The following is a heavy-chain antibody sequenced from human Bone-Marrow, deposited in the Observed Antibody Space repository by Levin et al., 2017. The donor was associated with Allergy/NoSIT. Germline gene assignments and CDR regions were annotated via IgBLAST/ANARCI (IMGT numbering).Heavy chain of an antibody. J-gene: IGHJ3*02. V-gene: IGHV4-31*03. D-gene: IGHD3-3*01. CDR1: GGSISSGGYY. Sequence: LRLSCTVSGGSISSGGYYWSWIRQHPGKGLEWIGYIYYSGSTYYNPSLKSRVTISVDTSKNQFSLKLSSVTAADTAVYYCARGTIRFLEWLLSHPDAFDIWGQGTMVTVSS. CDR2: IYYSGST. CDR3: ARGTIRFLEWLLSHPDAFDI.